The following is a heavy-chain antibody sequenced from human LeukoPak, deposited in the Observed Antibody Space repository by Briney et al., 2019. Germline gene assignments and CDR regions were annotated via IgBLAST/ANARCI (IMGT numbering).Heavy chain of an antibody. CDR2: TYHSGST. J-gene: IGHJ4*02. V-gene: IGHV4-4*02. CDR1: GGSISSSNW. D-gene: IGHD6-13*01. Sequence: SETLSLTCAVSGGSISSSNWWSWVRQPPGKGLEWIGETYHSGSTYYNPSLKSRVTISVDKSKNQFSLKLSSVTAADTAVYYCATGIAAADSFDYWGQGTLVTVSS. CDR3: ATGIAAADSFDY.